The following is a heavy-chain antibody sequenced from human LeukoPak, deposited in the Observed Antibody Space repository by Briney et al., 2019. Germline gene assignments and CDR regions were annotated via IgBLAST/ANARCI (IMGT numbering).Heavy chain of an antibody. CDR2: IYYSGST. CDR3: ARRVTIFGVVTHFDAFDI. D-gene: IGHD3-3*01. V-gene: IGHV4-39*01. J-gene: IGHJ3*02. Sequence: SETLSLTCTVSGGSISSSSYYWVWIRQPPGKGLEWIGSIYYSGSTYYNPSLKSRVTISVDTSKNQFSLKLSSVTAADTAVYYCARRVTIFGVVTHFDAFDIWGQGTMVTVSS. CDR1: GGSISSSSYY.